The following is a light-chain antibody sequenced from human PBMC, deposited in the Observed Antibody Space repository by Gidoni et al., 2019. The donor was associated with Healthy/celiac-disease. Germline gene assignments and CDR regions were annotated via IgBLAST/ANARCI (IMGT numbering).Light chain of an antibody. J-gene: IGKJ4*01. Sequence: DIVMTQSPLSLPVTPGEPSSISCRSSQSLLHSNGYNYLDWYLQKPGQSPQLLIYLGSNRASGVPARFSGSGSGTDFTLTISRVEAEDVGVYYCMQALQTPLTFGGGTKVEIK. CDR3: MQALQTPLT. CDR1: QSLLHSNGYNY. V-gene: IGKV2-28*01. CDR2: LGS.